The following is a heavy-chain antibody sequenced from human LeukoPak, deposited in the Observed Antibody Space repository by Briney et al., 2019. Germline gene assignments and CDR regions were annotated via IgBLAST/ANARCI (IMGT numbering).Heavy chain of an antibody. CDR2: IIPIFGTA. V-gene: IGHV1-69*13. Sequence: SVKVSCKASGGTFSSYAISWVRQAPGQGLEWMGGIIPIFGTANYAQKFQGRVTITADESTSTAYMELSSLRSEDTAVYYCAREGVAATPSDYWGQGTLVTVSS. CDR3: AREGVAATPSDY. J-gene: IGHJ4*02. D-gene: IGHD2-15*01. CDR1: GGTFSSYA.